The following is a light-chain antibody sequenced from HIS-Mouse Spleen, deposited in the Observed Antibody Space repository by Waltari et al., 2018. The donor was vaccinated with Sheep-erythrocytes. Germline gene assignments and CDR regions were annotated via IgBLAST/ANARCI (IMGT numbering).Light chain of an antibody. CDR1: SSNIVNNA. CDR3: AAWDDSLNGVV. V-gene: IGLV1-36*01. CDR2: YDD. J-gene: IGLJ2*01. Sequence: QSVLTQPPSVSEAPRQRVTISCSARSSNIVNNAVNWYQHLPGKAPKLLIYYDDLLPSGVSDRFSGSKSGTSASLAISGLQSEDEADYYCAAWDDSLNGVVLGGGTKLTVL.